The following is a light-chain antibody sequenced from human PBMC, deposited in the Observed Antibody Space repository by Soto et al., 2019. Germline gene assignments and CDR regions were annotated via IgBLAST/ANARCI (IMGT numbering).Light chain of an antibody. V-gene: IGLV2-8*01. Sequence: QSVLTQPPSASGSPGQSVTFSCTGTSSDVGTYIYVSWYQQHPGKAPKLMIYEVSKRPSGVPDRFSGSKSGNTASLTVSGLQAEDEADYYCSSYAGSNNYVLFGGGTKVTVL. CDR1: SSDVGTYIY. CDR2: EVS. CDR3: SSYAGSNNYVL. J-gene: IGLJ2*01.